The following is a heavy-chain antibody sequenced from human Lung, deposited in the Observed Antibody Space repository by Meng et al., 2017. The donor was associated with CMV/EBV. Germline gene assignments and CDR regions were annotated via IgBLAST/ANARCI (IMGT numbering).Heavy chain of an antibody. D-gene: IGHD1-26*01. Sequence: QERHEKSARDGVNRSGTLSRRWGGCGDSTSSTSRCTWVRQPPGKGLEWIGDIDDRGSTNYNPSLNSRIRISLDKSKNHFSLMVNSVTAADTAVYYCARGKQDAWELLAYWGQGALVTVSS. J-gene: IGHJ4*02. V-gene: IGHV4-4*02. CDR2: IDDRGST. CDR1: GDSTSSTSR. CDR3: ARGKQDAWELLAY.